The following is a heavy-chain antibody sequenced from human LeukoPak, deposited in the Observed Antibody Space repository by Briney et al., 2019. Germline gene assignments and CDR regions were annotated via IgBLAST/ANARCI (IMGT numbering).Heavy chain of an antibody. CDR1: GFTFSSYA. J-gene: IGHJ4*02. CDR2: ISYDGSNK. V-gene: IGHV3-30-3*01. Sequence: GGSLRLSYAASGFTFSSYAMHWVRQAPGKGLEWVAVISYDGSNKYYADSVKGRFTISRDNSKNTLYLQMNSLRAEDTAVYYCTKGYCSGGSCYSCDYWGQGTLVTVSS. D-gene: IGHD2-15*01. CDR3: TKGYCSGGSCYSCDY.